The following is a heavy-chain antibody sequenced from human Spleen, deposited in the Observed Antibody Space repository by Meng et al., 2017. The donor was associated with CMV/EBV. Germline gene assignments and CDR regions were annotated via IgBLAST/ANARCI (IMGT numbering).Heavy chain of an antibody. CDR3: ARDFRVRYSGYLGHFDY. Sequence: GGSLRLSCAASRFTFSNYRMNWVRQAPGRGLEWVAIISFDGSNRYYIDSVKGRFTLARDNSRVSLQMDSLRVEDTAVYYCARDFRVRYSGYLGHFDYWGQGTLVTVSS. CDR2: ISFDGSNR. CDR1: RFTFSNYR. V-gene: IGHV3-30*03. J-gene: IGHJ4*02. D-gene: IGHD5-12*01.